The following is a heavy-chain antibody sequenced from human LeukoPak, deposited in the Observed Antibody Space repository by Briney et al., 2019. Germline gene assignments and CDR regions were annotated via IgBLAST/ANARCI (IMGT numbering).Heavy chain of an antibody. V-gene: IGHV5-10-1*01. D-gene: IGHD2/OR15-2a*01. CDR1: GYIFSNYW. CDR3: ARNTGGTLNI. CDR2: INPDDSHT. J-gene: IGHJ4*02. Sequence: GESLKISCKGSGYIFSNYWIAWVRQTPGKGLQWMGRINPDDSHTQYIVSLQGHITISADKSIDTVHLQWTSLRASDSATYFCARNTGGTLNIWGQGTLVTVSS.